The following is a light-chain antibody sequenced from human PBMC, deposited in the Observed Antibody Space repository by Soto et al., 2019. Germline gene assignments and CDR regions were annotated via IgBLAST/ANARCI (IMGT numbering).Light chain of an antibody. V-gene: IGLV4-69*01. J-gene: IGLJ2*01. CDR3: QTWGTGIQGV. Sequence: QLVLTQSPSASASLGASVKLTCTLNSGHSSYAIAWHQQQPEKGPRYLMKLNSDGSHSKGDGIPDRFSGSSSGAERYLTISSLQSEDEADYYCQTWGTGIQGVFGGGTKVTVL. CDR1: SGHSSYA. CDR2: LNSDGSH.